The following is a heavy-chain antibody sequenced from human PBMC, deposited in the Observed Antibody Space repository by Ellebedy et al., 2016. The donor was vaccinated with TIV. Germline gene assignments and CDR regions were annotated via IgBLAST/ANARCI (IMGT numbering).Heavy chain of an antibody. Sequence: GESLKISXAASGFTFSTFWMSWVRQAPGKGLEWVAKIKEDGSETYHVDSVKGRFTISRDNSKNTLYLQMNSLRAEDTAVYYCAKSSIAARGGYFDYWGQGTLVTVSS. J-gene: IGHJ4*02. CDR2: IKEDGSET. D-gene: IGHD6-6*01. CDR1: GFTFSTFW. V-gene: IGHV3-7*01. CDR3: AKSSIAARGGYFDY.